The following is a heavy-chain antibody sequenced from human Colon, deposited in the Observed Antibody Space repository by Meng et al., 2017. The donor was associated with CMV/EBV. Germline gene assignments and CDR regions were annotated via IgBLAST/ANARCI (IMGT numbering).Heavy chain of an antibody. CDR2: ISGDGTTI. J-gene: IGHJ4*02. V-gene: IGHV3-48*03. D-gene: IGHD2-2*01. Sequence: GESLKISCAVSGFTPSSFGMNWVRQAPGKGLEWVSYISGDGTTIYYADSVKGRFTISRDNAKNLLYLQMNSLRAEDAAVYYCVRDWCSSNSCYLDYWGQGTLVTSPQ. CDR3: VRDWCSSNSCYLDY. CDR1: GFTPSSFG.